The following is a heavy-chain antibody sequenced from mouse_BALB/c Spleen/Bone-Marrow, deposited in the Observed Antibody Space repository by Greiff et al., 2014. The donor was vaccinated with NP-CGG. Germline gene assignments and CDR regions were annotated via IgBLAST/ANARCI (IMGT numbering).Heavy chain of an antibody. V-gene: IGHV1S132*01. CDR3: ARRRGNWEAIDY. Sequence: QVQLQQSGAELVKPGASVKLSCKTSGYTFTSYWIQWVKQRPGQGLGWIGEIFPGTGTTYYNEKFKGKATLTIDTSSSTAYMQLSSLTSEDSAVYFCARRRGNWEAIDYWGQGTSVTVSS. CDR1: GYTFTSYW. J-gene: IGHJ4*01. D-gene: IGHD4-1*01. CDR2: IFPGTGTT.